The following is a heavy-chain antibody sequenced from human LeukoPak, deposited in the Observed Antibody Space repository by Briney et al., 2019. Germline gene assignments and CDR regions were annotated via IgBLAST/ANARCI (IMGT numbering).Heavy chain of an antibody. CDR1: GYTFTSYS. J-gene: IGHJ6*03. CDR2: ISAYNGNT. CDR3: ARSRVDCSSTSCYRDYYYMDV. Sequence: ASVKVSCKASGYTFTSYSISWVRQAPGQGLERMGWISAYNGNTNYAQKLQGRVTMTTDTSTSTAYMELRSLRSDDTAVYYCARSRVDCSSTSCYRDYYYMDVWGKGTTVTVS. V-gene: IGHV1-18*01. D-gene: IGHD2-2*01.